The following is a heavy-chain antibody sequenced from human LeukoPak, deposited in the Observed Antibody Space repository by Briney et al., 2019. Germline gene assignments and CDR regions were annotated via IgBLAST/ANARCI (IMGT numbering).Heavy chain of an antibody. CDR1: GDSISIGSYY. CDR3: AGRALVPPREFDY. D-gene: IGHD2-8*02. CDR2: IYYSGST. Sequence: SQTLSLTCTVSGDSISIGSYYWSWIRQPPGKGLEWIGYIYYSGSTNYNPSLKSRVTISVDTSKNQFSLKLSSVTAADTAVYYCAGRALVPPREFDYWGQGTLVTVSS. V-gene: IGHV4-61*01. J-gene: IGHJ4*02.